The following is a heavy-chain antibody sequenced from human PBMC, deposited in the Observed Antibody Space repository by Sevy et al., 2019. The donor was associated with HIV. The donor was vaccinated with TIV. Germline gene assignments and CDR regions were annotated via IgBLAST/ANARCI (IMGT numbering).Heavy chain of an antibody. D-gene: IGHD3-16*01. CDR3: AKDPLISLGADLFDY. V-gene: IGHV3-30*02. CDR1: GFTFSSYG. J-gene: IGHJ4*02. Sequence: GGSLRLSCAASGFTFSSYGMHWVRQAPGKGLERVAFIQFDGGNKHYRDSVKGRFIISRDNSKNTLYLQMNSLSVEDTAVYYCAKDPLISLGADLFDYWGQGTLVTVSS. CDR2: IQFDGGNK.